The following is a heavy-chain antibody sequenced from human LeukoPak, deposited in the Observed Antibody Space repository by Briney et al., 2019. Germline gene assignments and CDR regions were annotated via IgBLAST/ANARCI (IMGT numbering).Heavy chain of an antibody. Sequence: SETLSLTCTVSGGSISSYYWSWIRQPPGKGLEWIAFIYYSGTTNFNPSLKSRVTISVDTPKNQFFLNVNSVTAADTAVYYCARLSLGYSGYDYYYYYGMDVWGQGTTVTVSS. J-gene: IGHJ6*02. D-gene: IGHD5-12*01. CDR3: ARLSLGYSGYDYYYYYGMDV. CDR1: GGSISSYY. V-gene: IGHV4-59*01. CDR2: IYYSGTT.